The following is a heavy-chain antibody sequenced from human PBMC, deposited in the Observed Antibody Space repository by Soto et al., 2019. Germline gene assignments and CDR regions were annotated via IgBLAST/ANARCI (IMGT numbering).Heavy chain of an antibody. V-gene: IGHV4-4*07. CDR2: IYTSGST. J-gene: IGHJ6*02. Sequence: QVQLQESGPGLVKPSETLSLTCTVSGGSISSYYWSWIRQPAGKGLEWIGRIYTSGSTNYNPSLKSRVTMSVDTSKNQFSLKLSSVTAADTAVYYCAREEFRGGGYSYGSYYYYGMDVWGQGTTVTVSS. CDR3: AREEFRGGGYSYGSYYYYGMDV. D-gene: IGHD5-18*01. CDR1: GGSISSYY.